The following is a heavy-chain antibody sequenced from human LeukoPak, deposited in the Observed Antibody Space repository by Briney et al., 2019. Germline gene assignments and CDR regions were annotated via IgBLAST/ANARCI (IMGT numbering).Heavy chain of an antibody. Sequence: SETPSLTCTVSGGSVSSGSYYWSWIRQPPGKGLEWIGYIYYSGSTNYNPSLKSRVTISVDTSENQFSLKLGSVTAADTAVYYCARVSTGYSYGSTSFDYWGQGTLVTVSS. CDR3: ARVSTGYSYGSTSFDY. CDR2: IYYSGST. CDR1: GGSVSSGSYY. J-gene: IGHJ4*02. D-gene: IGHD5-18*01. V-gene: IGHV4-61*01.